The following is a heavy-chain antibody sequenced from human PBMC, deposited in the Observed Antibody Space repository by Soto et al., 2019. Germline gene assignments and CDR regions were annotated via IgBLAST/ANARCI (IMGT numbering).Heavy chain of an antibody. CDR3: ARSAAAGTVGYYYGMDV. D-gene: IGHD6-13*01. V-gene: IGHV4-59*01. CDR1: GGSIDNYY. J-gene: IGHJ6*02. CDR2: FYSSGST. Sequence: QVQLQESGAGLVKPSETLSLTCTVSGGSIDNYYWSWIRQPPGRGLEWIGFFYSSGSTNYNPSVKSRVTISAETSRNQVSLKLTSVTTADTAVYYCARSAAAGTVGYYYGMDVWGQGTTVTVSS.